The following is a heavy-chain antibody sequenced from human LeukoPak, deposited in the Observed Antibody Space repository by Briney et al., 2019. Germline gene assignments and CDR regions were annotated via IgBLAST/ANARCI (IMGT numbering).Heavy chain of an antibody. J-gene: IGHJ4*02. V-gene: IGHV3-30-3*01. CDR2: IPYDGSSK. CDR3: VVNWSADF. CDR1: GFAFNSYA. D-gene: IGHD4-23*01. Sequence: PGRSLRLSRAASGFAFNSYAMQWVRQAPGKGLEWVALIPYDGSSKYYADSVKGRFTISRDNSKNTLSLQMNSLRAEDTAIYYCVVNWSADFWGQGTLVTVSS.